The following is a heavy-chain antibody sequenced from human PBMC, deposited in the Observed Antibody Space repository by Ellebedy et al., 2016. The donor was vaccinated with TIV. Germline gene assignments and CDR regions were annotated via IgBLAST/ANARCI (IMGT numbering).Heavy chain of an antibody. CDR1: GFSASG. D-gene: IGHD3-10*01. CDR2: VSQDGSEK. V-gene: IGHV3-7*03. Sequence: GESLKISCAASGFSASGMHWVRQAPGKGLEWVSNVSQDGSEKYYVDSVKGRFTVSRDNAKNSVYLQMNHLRAEDTAVYYCTTPYYYGSGSYFLWGQGTLVTVYS. J-gene: IGHJ4*02. CDR3: TTPYYYGSGSYFL.